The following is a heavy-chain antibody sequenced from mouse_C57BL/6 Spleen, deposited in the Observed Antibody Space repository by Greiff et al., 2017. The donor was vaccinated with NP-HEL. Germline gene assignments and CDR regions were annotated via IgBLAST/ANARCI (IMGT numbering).Heavy chain of an antibody. CDR1: GYTFTDYE. V-gene: IGHV1-15*01. J-gene: IGHJ1*03. Sequence: VQLQQSGAELVRPGASVTLSCKASGYTFTDYEMHWVKQTPVHGLEWIGAIDPETGGTAYNQKFKGKAILTADKSSSTAYMELRSLTSEDSAVYYCTRMVTGYFDVWGTGTTVTVSS. CDR2: IDPETGGT. CDR3: TRMVTGYFDV. D-gene: IGHD2-2*01.